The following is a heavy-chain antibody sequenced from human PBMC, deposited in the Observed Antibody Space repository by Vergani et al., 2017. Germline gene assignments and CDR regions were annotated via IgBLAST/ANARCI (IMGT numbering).Heavy chain of an antibody. V-gene: IGHV1-18*01. CDR2: ISAYNGNT. J-gene: IGHJ4*02. Sequence: QVQLVQSGAEVKKPGASVKVSCKASGYTFTSYGISWVRQAPGQGLEWMGWISAYNGNTNYAQKLQGRVTITADESTCTAYMELSSLRSEDTAVYYCAEGPNDFDYWGQGTLVTVSS. CDR3: AEGPNDFDY. CDR1: GYTFTSYG.